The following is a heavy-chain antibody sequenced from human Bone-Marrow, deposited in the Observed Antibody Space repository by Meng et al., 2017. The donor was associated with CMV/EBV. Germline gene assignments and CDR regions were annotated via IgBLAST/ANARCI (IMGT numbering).Heavy chain of an antibody. J-gene: IGHJ4*02. Sequence: ASVKVSCKASGYTFTSYDINWVRQATGQGLEWMGWMNPNSGNTGYAQKFQGRVTMTRNTSISTAYMELSSLRSEDTAVYYSARSGGIYYGAPNFDYWGQGTLVTVSS. V-gene: IGHV1-8*01. CDR3: ARSGGIYYGAPNFDY. D-gene: IGHD4-17*01. CDR1: GYTFTSYD. CDR2: MNPNSGNT.